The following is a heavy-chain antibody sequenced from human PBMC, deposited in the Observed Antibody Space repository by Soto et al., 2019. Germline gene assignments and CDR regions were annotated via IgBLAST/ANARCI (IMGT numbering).Heavy chain of an antibody. CDR2: MNTNSGNT. V-gene: IGHV1-8*01. CDR1: GYTFTSYD. D-gene: IGHD2-15*01. Sequence: QVQLVQSGAEVKKPGASVKVSCKASGYTFTSYDINWVRQATGQGLEWMGWMNTNSGNTSYAQTFQGRVTMTRNTFISTDNVVFSCVRADVAAVYYCAIESCYGVALWGRGTLVTASP. J-gene: IGHJ2*01. CDR3: AIESCYGVAL.